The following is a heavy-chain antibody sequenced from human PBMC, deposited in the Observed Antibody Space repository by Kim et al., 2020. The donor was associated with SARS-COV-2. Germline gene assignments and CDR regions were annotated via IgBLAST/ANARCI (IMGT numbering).Heavy chain of an antibody. V-gene: IGHV1-2*06. CDR1: GYTFIDKY. CDR2: INPNSGVT. D-gene: IGHD2-15*01. CDR3: ARDREPYCSGGTCYGMDV. Sequence: ASVKVSCRASGYTFIDKYIHWVQQAPGRGLEWLGRINPNSGVTGYAQQFKGRVTVTRDTSSGTAYMEITGLSFDDTAVYYCARDREPYCSGGTCYGMDVWGQGTAVTVSS. J-gene: IGHJ6*02.